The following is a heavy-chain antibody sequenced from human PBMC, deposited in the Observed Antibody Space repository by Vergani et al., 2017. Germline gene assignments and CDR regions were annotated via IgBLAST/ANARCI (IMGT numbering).Heavy chain of an antibody. CDR3: ANDVRRHYYYGTAV. V-gene: IGHV3-9*03. CDR1: GFTFADYA. D-gene: IGHD3-10*01. CDR2: ISWNSGSI. Sequence: EVQLVESGGGLVQPGRSLRLSCAASGFTFADYAMHWVRQAPGKGLEWVSGISWNSGSIGYAESVKGRFTISSANAKNSLYLQMNSLGAEDIDLYYCANDVRRHYYYGTAVCGEPTTVTVPA. J-gene: IGHJ6*04.